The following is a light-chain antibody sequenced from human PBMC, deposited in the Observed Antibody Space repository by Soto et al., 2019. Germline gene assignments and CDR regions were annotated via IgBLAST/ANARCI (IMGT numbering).Light chain of an antibody. V-gene: IGKV1-39*01. CDR2: AAS. Sequence: DNPMTQSPSTLSASVGDRVTITCWASQSISSWLAWYQQKPGKAPKLLIYAASSWQSGVPSRLSGSGSGTDFTLTINSLQVEDSATYDCQQSYSSPPTFGQGTKVYI. CDR3: QQSYSSPPT. J-gene: IGKJ1*01. CDR1: QSISSW.